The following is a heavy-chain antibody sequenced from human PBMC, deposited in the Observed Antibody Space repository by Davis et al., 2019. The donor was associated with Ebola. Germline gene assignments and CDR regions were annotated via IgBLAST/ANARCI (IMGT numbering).Heavy chain of an antibody. CDR3: ARDGSLPDY. D-gene: IGHD3-10*01. J-gene: IGHJ4*02. CDR1: GFTFDDYG. CDR2: INWNGGST. V-gene: IGHV3-20*04. Sequence: GESLKISCAASGFTFDDYGMSWVRQAPGKGLEWVSGINWNGGSTGYADSVKGRFTISRDNAKNTLYLQMTSLRAEDTAVYYCARDGSLPDYWGQGTLVTVSS.